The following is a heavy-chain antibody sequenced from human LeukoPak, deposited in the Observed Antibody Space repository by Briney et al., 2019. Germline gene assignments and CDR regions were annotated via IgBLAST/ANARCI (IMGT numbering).Heavy chain of an antibody. J-gene: IGHJ1*01. CDR2: IIPIFGTA. CDR1: GGTFSSYA. D-gene: IGHD2-21*02. V-gene: IGHV1-69*06. Sequence: SVKVSCKASGGTFSSYAISWVRQAPGQGLEWMGGIIPIFGTANYAQKFQGRVTITADKSTSTAYMELSSLRSEDTAVYYCARGVVVTATPAEYFQHWGQGTRVTVSS. CDR3: ARGVVVTATPAEYFQH.